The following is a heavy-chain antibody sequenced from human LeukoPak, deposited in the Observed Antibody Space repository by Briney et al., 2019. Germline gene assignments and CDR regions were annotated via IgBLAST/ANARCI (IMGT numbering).Heavy chain of an antibody. CDR1: GGSFSGYY. CDR2: INHSGST. Sequence: SETLSLTCAVYGGSFSGYYWSWIRQPPGKGLEWIGEINHSGSTNYNPSLKSRVTISVDTSKNQFSLKLSSVTAADTAVYYCARGEYSSSLNWGQGTLVTVSS. CDR3: ARGEYSSSLN. D-gene: IGHD6-6*01. J-gene: IGHJ4*02. V-gene: IGHV4-34*01.